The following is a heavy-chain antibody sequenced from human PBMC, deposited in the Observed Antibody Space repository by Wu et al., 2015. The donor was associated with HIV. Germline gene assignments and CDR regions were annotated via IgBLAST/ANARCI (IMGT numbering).Heavy chain of an antibody. J-gene: IGHJ5*02. CDR1: GYTFTGYY. V-gene: IGHV1-2*02. CDR2: ISPNSGDT. CDR3: ARGYYDLGSYSWFDP. D-gene: IGHD3-10*01. Sequence: QVQLVQSGAEVKKPGASVKVSCKASGYTFTGYYIHWVRQAPGRGLEWLGWISPNSGDTKYAQKFQGRVTLTRDTSITTGYMEMTRLTSDDTAVYYCARGYYDLGSYSWFDPWGQGTLVTVSS.